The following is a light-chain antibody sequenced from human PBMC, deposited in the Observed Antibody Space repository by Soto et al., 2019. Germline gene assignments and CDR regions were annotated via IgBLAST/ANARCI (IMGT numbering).Light chain of an antibody. V-gene: IGKV3-20*01. CDR1: QSVSGTY. J-gene: IGKJ1*01. CDR3: QQYGTRPWT. Sequence: EIVLTQSPGTLSLSPGERATLSCRARQSVSGTYLAWYQQKPGQSPRLLIYDTSSRATDIPDRFSGSGSGTDFTLTISRLEPEDFAVYYCQQYGTRPWTFGQGTKVESK. CDR2: DTS.